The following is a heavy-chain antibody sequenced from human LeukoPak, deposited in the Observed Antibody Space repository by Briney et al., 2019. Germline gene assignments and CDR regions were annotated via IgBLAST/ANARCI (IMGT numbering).Heavy chain of an antibody. V-gene: IGHV1-8*01. Sequence: GPVKVSCKASGYTFTSYDINWVRQATGQGLEWMGWMNPNSGNTGYAQKFQGRVTMTRNTSISTAYMELSSLRSEDTAVYYCATNVLRYFDWLRGHFDYWGQGTLVTVSS. CDR2: MNPNSGNT. CDR1: GYTFTSYD. CDR3: ATNVLRYFDWLRGHFDY. D-gene: IGHD3-9*01. J-gene: IGHJ4*02.